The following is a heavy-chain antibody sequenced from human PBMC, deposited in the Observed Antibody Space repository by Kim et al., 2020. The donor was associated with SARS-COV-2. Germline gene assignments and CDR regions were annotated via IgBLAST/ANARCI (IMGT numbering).Heavy chain of an antibody. V-gene: IGHV3-23*01. D-gene: IGHD4-17*01. J-gene: IGHJ3*02. Sequence: DSVKGRFTISRDNSKNTLYLQMNSLRAEDTAVYYCAKDLGTTVITNAFDIWGQGTMVTVSS. CDR3: AKDLGTTVITNAFDI.